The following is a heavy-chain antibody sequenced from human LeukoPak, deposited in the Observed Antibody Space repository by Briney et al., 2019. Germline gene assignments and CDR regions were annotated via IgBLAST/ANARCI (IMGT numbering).Heavy chain of an antibody. CDR2: IYSSGST. Sequence: PSETLSLTCTISGASISDYCWSWIRQSPGKGLEWIGYIYSSGSTNYNPSLNSRVTISIDTSKNQFSLKLTSVTAADTAVYYCARDGLDGDDAFDIWGQGTMVTVSS. D-gene: IGHD4-17*01. V-gene: IGHV4-59*01. J-gene: IGHJ3*02. CDR3: ARDGLDGDDAFDI. CDR1: GASISDYC.